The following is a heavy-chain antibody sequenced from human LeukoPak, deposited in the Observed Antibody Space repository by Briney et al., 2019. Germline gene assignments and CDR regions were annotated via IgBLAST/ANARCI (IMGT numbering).Heavy chain of an antibody. J-gene: IGHJ4*02. CDR1: GFTFSSYE. D-gene: IGHD6-13*01. V-gene: IGHV3-48*03. Sequence: GGSLRLSCAAFGFTFSSYEMNWVRQAPGKGLEWVSYISSSGSTIYYADSVKGRFTISRDNAKNSLYLQMNSLRAEDTAVYYCAREYSSSVWIDYWGQGTLVTVSS. CDR2: ISSSGSTI. CDR3: AREYSSSVWIDY.